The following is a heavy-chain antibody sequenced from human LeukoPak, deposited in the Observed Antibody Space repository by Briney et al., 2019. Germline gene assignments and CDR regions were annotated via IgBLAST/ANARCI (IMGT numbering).Heavy chain of an antibody. V-gene: IGHV3-23*01. D-gene: IGHD1-7*01. CDR2: ISGSGGST. J-gene: IGHJ4*02. CDR3: AKAYNWNYYYFDY. CDR1: GFTFSSYA. Sequence: GGSLRLSCAASGFTFSSYAMSWVRQAPGKGLEWVSAISGSGGSTYYADSAKGRFTISRDNSKNTLYLQMNSLRAEDTAVYYCAKAYNWNYYYFDYWGQGTLVTVSS.